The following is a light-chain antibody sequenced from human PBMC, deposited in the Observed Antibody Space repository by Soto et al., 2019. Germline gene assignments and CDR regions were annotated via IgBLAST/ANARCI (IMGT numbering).Light chain of an antibody. V-gene: IGKV3-11*01. Sequence: EIVLTQSPATLSLSPGDRATLSCRASQSVSSSLTWYQQKPGQAPRLLIYDASNRATGIPARFSGSGSGTDFTLTISSLEPEDFAIYYCQQRSDWPLTFGPGTKVEIK. J-gene: IGKJ3*01. CDR2: DAS. CDR3: QQRSDWPLT. CDR1: QSVSSS.